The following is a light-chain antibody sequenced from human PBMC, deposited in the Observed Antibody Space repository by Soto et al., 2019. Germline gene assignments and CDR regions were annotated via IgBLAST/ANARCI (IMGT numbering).Light chain of an antibody. CDR1: QSVPRSY. J-gene: IGKJ5*01. CDR2: GTS. Sequence: EIVLTQSPVTLSLSPGERATLSCRASQSVPRSYLAWYQQKPGQAPRLLIYGTSSRATGIPDRFSGSGSGTDFTLTISRLEPEDFAMFYCQQYGSSITFGQGTRLEIK. V-gene: IGKV3-20*01. CDR3: QQYGSSIT.